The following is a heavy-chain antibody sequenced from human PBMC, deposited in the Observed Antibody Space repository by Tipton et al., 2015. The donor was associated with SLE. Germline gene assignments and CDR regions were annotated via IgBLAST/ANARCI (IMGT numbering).Heavy chain of an antibody. J-gene: IGHJ3*01. V-gene: IGHV3-13*01. CDR3: ARDISSAFDL. CDR2: IGTSGDT. CDR1: GFTFSSYG. Sequence: SLRLSCAASGFTFSSYGMHWVRQPIGGGLEWVSTIGTSGDTYYPDSVKGRFTISRKNAKNSLYLQMNSLTAGDTAVYYCARDISSAFDLWGQGTMVSVSS. D-gene: IGHD6-6*01.